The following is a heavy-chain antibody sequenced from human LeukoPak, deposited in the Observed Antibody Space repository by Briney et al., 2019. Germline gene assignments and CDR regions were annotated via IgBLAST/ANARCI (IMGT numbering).Heavy chain of an antibody. J-gene: IGHJ6*02. CDR1: GFTFSSYA. CDR2: ISYDGSNN. V-gene: IGHV3-30-3*01. D-gene: IGHD1-26*01. CDR3: ARGGSYMDYYYGMDV. Sequence: GRSLRLSCAASGFTFSSYAMHWVRQAPGKGLEWVAVISYDGSNNYYADSVKGRFTISRDNSKNTLYLQMNSLRAEDTAVYYCARGGSYMDYYYGMDVWGQGTTVTVSS.